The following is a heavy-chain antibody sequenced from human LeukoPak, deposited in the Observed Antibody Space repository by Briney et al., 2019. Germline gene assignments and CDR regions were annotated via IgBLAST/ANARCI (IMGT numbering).Heavy chain of an antibody. V-gene: IGHV3-48*04. Sequence: GGSLRLACAASGFTFSSYRMNWVRQAPGKGLEWVSYISSSGSTIYYADSVKGRFTISRDNAKNSLYLQMNSLRAEDTAVYYCAELGITMIGGVWGKGTTVTISS. CDR1: GFTFSSYR. D-gene: IGHD3-10*02. CDR2: ISSSGSTI. J-gene: IGHJ6*04. CDR3: AELGITMIGGV.